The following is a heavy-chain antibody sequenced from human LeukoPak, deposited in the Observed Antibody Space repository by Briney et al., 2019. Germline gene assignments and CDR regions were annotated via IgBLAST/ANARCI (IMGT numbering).Heavy chain of an antibody. CDR3: ARDGARPIAAAVGY. V-gene: IGHV3-7*01. J-gene: IGHJ4*02. D-gene: IGHD6-13*01. CDR2: IKQDGSEK. CDR1: GFTFSSYW. Sequence: PGGSLGLSCAASGFTFSSYWMSWVRQAPGKGLEWVANIKQDGSEKYYVDSVKGRFTISRDNAKNSLYLQMNSLRAEDTAVYYCARDGARPIAAAVGYWGQGTLVTVSS.